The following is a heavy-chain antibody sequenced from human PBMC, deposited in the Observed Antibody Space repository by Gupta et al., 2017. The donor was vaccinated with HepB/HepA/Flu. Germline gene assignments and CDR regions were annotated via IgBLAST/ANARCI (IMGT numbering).Heavy chain of an antibody. CDR1: GFTFSDYY. CDR3: ARDFESTGYYRRPIDY. CDR2: IDNSGRDI. V-gene: IGHV3-11*01. D-gene: IGHD3-9*01. J-gene: IGHJ4*02. Sequence: QVQLVESGGGLVKPGGSLRLSCVTSGFTFSDYYMSWVRQTPEKGLEWVSYIDNSGRDIYYADSVKGRFTISRDNAKNSLFLQTNSLRAEDTAVYYCARDFESTGYYRRPIDYWGQGALVTVSS.